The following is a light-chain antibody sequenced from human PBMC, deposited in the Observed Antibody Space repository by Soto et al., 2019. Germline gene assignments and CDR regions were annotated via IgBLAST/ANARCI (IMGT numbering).Light chain of an antibody. CDR3: QQYNEWPSWT. CDR2: AAS. CDR1: QSITSN. J-gene: IGKJ1*01. Sequence: EIVLTPSPATLSLSPVERATLSCRASQSITSNLAWYQQKPGQAPRLLIYAASTRATGIPARFSGSGSGTEFTLTISSLQSEDFAVYYCQQYNEWPSWTFGQGTKVDIK. V-gene: IGKV3-15*01.